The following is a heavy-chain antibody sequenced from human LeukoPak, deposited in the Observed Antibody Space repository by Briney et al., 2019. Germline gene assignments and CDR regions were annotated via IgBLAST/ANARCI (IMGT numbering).Heavy chain of an antibody. Sequence: PGGSLRLSCAASGFTFDDYGMSWVRQAPGKGLEWVSGINWNGGSTGYADAVKGRFTISRDNAKNSLYLQMNSLRAEDTALYYCASSVATVITGGFDIWGQGTMVTVSS. D-gene: IGHD4-17*01. J-gene: IGHJ3*02. CDR2: INWNGGST. V-gene: IGHV3-20*04. CDR1: GFTFDDYG. CDR3: ASSVATVITGGFDI.